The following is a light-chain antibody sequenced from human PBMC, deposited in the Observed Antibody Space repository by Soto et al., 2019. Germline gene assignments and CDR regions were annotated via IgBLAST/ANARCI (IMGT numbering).Light chain of an antibody. Sequence: SALNQPPSSSGSPGQSVSLSCRGGSSDVGGSKYVSWYQVKPGEAPKLIIYEVNWRPEGAPYRFSGSKSGNTASLTVSGLQAEDEGDYYCFSYADTNNFVFGSGTKVTVL. CDR3: FSYADTNNFV. CDR1: SSDVGGSKY. J-gene: IGLJ1*01. V-gene: IGLV2-8*01. CDR2: EVN.